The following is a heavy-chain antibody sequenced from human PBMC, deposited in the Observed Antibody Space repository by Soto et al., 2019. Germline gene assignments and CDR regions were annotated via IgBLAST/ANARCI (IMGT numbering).Heavy chain of an antibody. CDR2: INAGNGNT. V-gene: IGHV1-3*01. Sequence: ASVKVSCKASGYTFTSYAMHWVRQAPGQRLEWMGWINAGNGNTKYSQKFQGRVTITRDTSASTAYMELSSLRSEDTAVYYCARDRTICGPPHGYWGQGTLVTVSS. CDR1: GYTFTSYA. J-gene: IGHJ4*02. CDR3: ARDRTICGPPHGY. D-gene: IGHD3-3*01.